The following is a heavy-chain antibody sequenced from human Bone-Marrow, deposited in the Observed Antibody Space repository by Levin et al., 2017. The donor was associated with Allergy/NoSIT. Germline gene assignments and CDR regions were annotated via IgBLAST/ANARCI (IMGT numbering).Heavy chain of an antibody. V-gene: IGHV1-2*02. D-gene: IGHD2-15*01. CDR1: GYTFTGYY. J-gene: IGHJ5*02. Sequence: ASVKVSCKASGYTFTGYYMHWVRQAPGQGLEWMGWINPNSGGTNYAQKFQGRVTMTRDTSISTAYMELSRLRSDDTAVYYCARVLKPGCSGGSCYSRLDWFDPWGQGTLVTVSS. CDR3: ARVLKPGCSGGSCYSRLDWFDP. CDR2: INPNSGGT.